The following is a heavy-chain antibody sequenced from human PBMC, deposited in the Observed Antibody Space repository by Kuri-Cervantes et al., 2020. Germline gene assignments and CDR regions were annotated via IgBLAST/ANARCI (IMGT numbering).Heavy chain of an antibody. V-gene: IGHV1-8*01. D-gene: IGHD3-9*01. CDR2: MNPNSGNT. CDR3: ARMYYDILTGYYSGYYGMDV. J-gene: IGHJ6*02. CDR1: GYTFTSYD. Sequence: ASVKVSCKASGYTFTSYDINWVRQATGQGLEWMGWMNPNSGNTGYAQKFRGRVTMTRNTSISTAYMELSSLRSEDTAVYYCARMYYDILTGYYSGYYGMDVWGQGTTVTVSS.